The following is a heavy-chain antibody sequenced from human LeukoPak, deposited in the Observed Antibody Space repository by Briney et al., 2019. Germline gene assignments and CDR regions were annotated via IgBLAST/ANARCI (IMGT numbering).Heavy chain of an antibody. Sequence: GGSLRLSCAASGFTFSSYEMNWVRQAPGKGLEWVSYISSSGSTIYYADSVKGRFTISRDNAKNSLYLQTNSLRAEDTAVYYCARGVSDILTGYDAFDIWGQGTMVTVSS. CDR2: ISSSGSTI. D-gene: IGHD3-9*01. V-gene: IGHV3-48*03. CDR1: GFTFSSYE. J-gene: IGHJ3*02. CDR3: ARGVSDILTGYDAFDI.